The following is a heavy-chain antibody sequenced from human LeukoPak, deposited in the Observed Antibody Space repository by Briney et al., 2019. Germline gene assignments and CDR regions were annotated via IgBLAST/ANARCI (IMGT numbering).Heavy chain of an antibody. V-gene: IGHV1-69*13. D-gene: IGHD5-12*01. CDR1: GATFGSHS. CDR2: IVPMFGTD. CDR3: ARDLLSVDNYDALDI. Sequence: SVKVSCKASGATFGSHSISWVRQAPGQGLEWMGGIVPMFGTDVYAQRFQGRVTVTADESTTTAYMELISLTSEDTAMYYCARDLLSVDNYDALDIWGQGTMVTVST. J-gene: IGHJ3*02.